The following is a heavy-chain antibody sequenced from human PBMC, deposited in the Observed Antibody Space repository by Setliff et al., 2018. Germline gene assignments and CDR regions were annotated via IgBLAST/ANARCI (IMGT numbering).Heavy chain of an antibody. CDR2: IFYSGDT. Sequence: PSETLSLTCTVSGGSVRSHYWSWIRHSPGKGLEWIGFIFYSGDTKSNPSLKSRATLSLDTSRNQFSLRLQSVTAADTAVYYCARMSGFQYIDVWGKGTTVTVSS. J-gene: IGHJ6*03. V-gene: IGHV4-59*08. CDR3: ARMSGFQYIDV. D-gene: IGHD3-3*01. CDR1: GGSVRSHY.